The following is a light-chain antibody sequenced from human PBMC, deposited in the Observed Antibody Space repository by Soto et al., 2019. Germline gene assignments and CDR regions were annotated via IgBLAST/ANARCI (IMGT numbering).Light chain of an antibody. CDR3: MQALQTPPT. Sequence: DTVMTQSPLSLPVTAGEPASISCRSSQSLLHSNGYNYLDWYLQKPGQSPQLLIYLGSNRASGVPDRFSGTGSGTDFTLKISRVEAEDVGVYYCMQALQTPPTFGQGTRVEIK. V-gene: IGKV2-28*01. CDR2: LGS. CDR1: QSLLHSNGYNY. J-gene: IGKJ1*01.